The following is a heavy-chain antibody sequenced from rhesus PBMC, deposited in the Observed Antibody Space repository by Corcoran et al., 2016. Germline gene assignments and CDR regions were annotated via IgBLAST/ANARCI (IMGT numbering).Heavy chain of an antibody. Sequence: QEQLVQSGDEVKKPGASVKVSCKASGYIFTSHVISWRRQAPGQGFGWMGGIHHGYGSASNAQKFQCRDPSTADMSTSPVYMELRSLRSEDMAVYYCAAVADTAGTVLFGYFDLWVPGTPITVSS. CDR2: IHHGYGSA. CDR3: AAVADTAGTVLFGYFDL. J-gene: IGHJ2*01. D-gene: IGHD5-30*01. CDR1: GYIFTSHV. V-gene: IGHV1-70*01.